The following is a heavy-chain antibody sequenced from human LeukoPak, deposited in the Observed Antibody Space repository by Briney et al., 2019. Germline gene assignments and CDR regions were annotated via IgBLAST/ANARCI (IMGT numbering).Heavy chain of an antibody. V-gene: IGHV4-59*01. CDR1: GVSISSYY. CDR2: IYYIGST. Sequence: TSETLSLTCTGSGVSISSYYWSWIRQPPGKGLEWIWNIYYIGSTNYNPSLKSRVTISIDTPNNQFSLKLGSVTAADTAVYECATGVHGIATAGAHYFDYWGQGTLVTVSS. D-gene: IGHD6-13*01. CDR3: ATGVHGIATAGAHYFDY. J-gene: IGHJ4*02.